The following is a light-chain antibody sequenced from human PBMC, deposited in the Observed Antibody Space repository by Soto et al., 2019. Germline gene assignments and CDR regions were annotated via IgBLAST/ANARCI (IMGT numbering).Light chain of an antibody. CDR3: KQFGSSSWT. V-gene: IGKV3-20*01. J-gene: IGKJ1*01. CDR1: QSVSSSY. Sequence: ESVLTQSPGTLSLSPGEKATLSCRASQSVSSSYLAWYQQKPGQAPRLLIYGASSRATGIPDRFSGSGSGTDFTLTVSRLEPEEFAVYYCKQFGSSSWTFGQGTKVEIK. CDR2: GAS.